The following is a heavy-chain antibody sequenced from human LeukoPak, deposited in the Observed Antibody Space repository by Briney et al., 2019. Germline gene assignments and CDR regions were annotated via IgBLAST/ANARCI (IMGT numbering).Heavy chain of an antibody. CDR1: GYTFSDYG. CDR2: ISAYSDNT. J-gene: IGHJ4*02. CDR3: ARDYGTYSGSYRYFDY. Sequence: ASVKVSCKASGYTFSDYGISWVRQAPGQGLEWMGWISAYSDNTNYAHKFSGRVTMTTDTSTNTAYMEVRSLRSDDTAMYYCARDYGTYSGSYRYFDYWGQGTLVTVSS. D-gene: IGHD1-26*01. V-gene: IGHV1-18*01.